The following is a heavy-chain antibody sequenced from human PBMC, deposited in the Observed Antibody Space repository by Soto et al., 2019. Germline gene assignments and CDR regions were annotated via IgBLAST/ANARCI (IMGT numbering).Heavy chain of an antibody. CDR1: GFTFSSYG. CDR2: IWYDGSNK. D-gene: IGHD2-2*01. J-gene: IGHJ6*02. V-gene: IGHV3-33*01. CDR3: ARSYCSSTSCPHAYYYGMDV. Sequence: PGGSLRLSCAASGFTFSSYGMHWVRQAPGKGLEWVAVIWYDGSNKYYADSVKGRFTISRDNSKNTLYLQMNSLRAEDTAVYYCARSYCSSTSCPHAYYYGMDVWGQGTTVTVSS.